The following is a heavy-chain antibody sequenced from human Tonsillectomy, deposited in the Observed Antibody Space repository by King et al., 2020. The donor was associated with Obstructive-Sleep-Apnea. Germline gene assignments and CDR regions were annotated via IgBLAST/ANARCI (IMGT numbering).Heavy chain of an antibody. CDR2: ISSSSSYI. D-gene: IGHD1-26*01. Sequence: VQLVESGGGLVKPGGSLRLSCAASGFTFSSYSMNWVRQAPGKGLEWVSSISSSSSYIYYADSVKGRFTISRDNAKNSLYLQMNSQRAEDTAVYYCARGSYPVIYYFDYWGQGTLVTVSS. CDR3: ARGSYPVIYYFDY. J-gene: IGHJ4*02. V-gene: IGHV3-21*01. CDR1: GFTFSSYS.